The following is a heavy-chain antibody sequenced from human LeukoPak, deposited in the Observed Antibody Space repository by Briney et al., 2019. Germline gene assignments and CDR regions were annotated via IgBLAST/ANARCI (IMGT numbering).Heavy chain of an antibody. CDR1: GGSFSAHF. CDR3: ARGGQVVRFFDY. D-gene: IGHD3-10*01. Sequence: SETLSLTCAVYGGSFSAHFWSWIRQPPGKGLEWLGEINHSGDTNDNPSLKSRVTISVDTSKNQFSLKLSSVTAADTAVYYCARGGQVVRFFDYWGQGTLVTVSS. CDR2: INHSGDT. J-gene: IGHJ4*02. V-gene: IGHV4-34*01.